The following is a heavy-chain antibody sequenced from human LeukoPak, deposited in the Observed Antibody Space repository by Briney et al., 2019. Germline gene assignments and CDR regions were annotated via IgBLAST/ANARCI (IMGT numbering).Heavy chain of an antibody. J-gene: IGHJ5*02. CDR3: ARHSILDVVPAAIVWFDP. Sequence: SETLSLTCTVSGGSISSSSYYWGWIRQPPGKGLEWIRSIYYSGSTYYNSSLKSRVTISVDTSKNQFSLKLSSVTAADTAVYYCARHSILDVVPAAIVWFDPWGQGTLVTVSS. V-gene: IGHV4-39*01. CDR1: GGSISSSSYY. D-gene: IGHD2-2*02. CDR2: IYYSGST.